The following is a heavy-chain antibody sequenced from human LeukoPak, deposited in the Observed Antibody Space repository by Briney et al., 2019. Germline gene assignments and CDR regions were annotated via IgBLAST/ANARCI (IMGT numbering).Heavy chain of an antibody. J-gene: IGHJ4*02. V-gene: IGHV1-2*02. Sequence: ASVKVSCKSSVYTFIGYYIHWVRQAPGQGLEWMGWIKPNGGGTNYAQKFQGRVTMTRDMSISTAFMELSRLTSDDTAVYYCARGTGYSYGPAFDYWGQGTLVAVSS. CDR1: VYTFIGYY. CDR3: ARGTGYSYGPAFDY. CDR2: IKPNGGGT. D-gene: IGHD5-18*01.